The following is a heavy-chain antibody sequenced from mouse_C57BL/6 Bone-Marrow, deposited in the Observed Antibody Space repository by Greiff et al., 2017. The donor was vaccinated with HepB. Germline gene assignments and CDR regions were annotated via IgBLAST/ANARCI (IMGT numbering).Heavy chain of an antibody. V-gene: IGHV14-3*01. CDR1: GFNIKNTY. Sequence: EVQRVESVAELVRPGASVKLSCTASGFNIKNTYMHWVKQRPEPGLEWIGRINPANGNTKYAPKFQGKATITADTSSNKAYLQLSSLTSEDTAIYYFARYISPYAMDYWGQGTSVTVSS. CDR2: INPANGNT. CDR3: ARYISPYAMDY. D-gene: IGHD1-3*01. J-gene: IGHJ4*01.